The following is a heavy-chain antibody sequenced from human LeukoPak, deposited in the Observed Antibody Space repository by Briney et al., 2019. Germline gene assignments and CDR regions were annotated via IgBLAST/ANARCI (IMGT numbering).Heavy chain of an antibody. CDR1: GYTFSSYD. Sequence: ASVKVSCKASGYTFSSYDINWVRPATGQGLEWMGWMDPNSGNTGYAQKFQGRVTMTRNTSISTAYMELSSLRSEDTAVYYCARASAIRYLSDYWGQGTLVTVSS. CDR2: MDPNSGNT. J-gene: IGHJ4*02. CDR3: ARASAIRYLSDY. V-gene: IGHV1-8*01. D-gene: IGHD2-2*02.